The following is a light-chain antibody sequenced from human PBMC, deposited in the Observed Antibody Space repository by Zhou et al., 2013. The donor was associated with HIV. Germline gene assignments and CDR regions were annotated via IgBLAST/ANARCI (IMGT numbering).Light chain of an antibody. Sequence: DIQMTQSPSTLSASVGDRVIITCRANQTISHWLAWYQQRPGKAPKLLIYQASTLHTGVPSRFSGSGSGTDFTLTISRVEPEDLAVYYCQQYGSSPLTFGGGTKVEIK. J-gene: IGKJ4*01. CDR1: QTISHW. V-gene: IGKV1-5*03. CDR2: QAS. CDR3: QQYGSSPLT.